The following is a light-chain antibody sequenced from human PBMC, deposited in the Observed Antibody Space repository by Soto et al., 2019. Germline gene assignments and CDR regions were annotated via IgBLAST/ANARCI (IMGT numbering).Light chain of an antibody. Sequence: DIVMTQSPDSLAVSLGERATINCKSSQSVLYSSNNKNYLAWYQQKPGQPPKLLIYWASTRESGVPDRFSGGGSGTDFTLAISSLQAEDVAVYCCQQYYSTPPYTFGQGTKLEIK. CDR3: QQYYSTPPYT. J-gene: IGKJ2*01. V-gene: IGKV4-1*01. CDR2: WAS. CDR1: QSVLYSSNNKNY.